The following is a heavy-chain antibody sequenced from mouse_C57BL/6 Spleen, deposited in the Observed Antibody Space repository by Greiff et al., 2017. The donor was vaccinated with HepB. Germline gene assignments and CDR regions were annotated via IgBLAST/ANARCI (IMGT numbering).Heavy chain of an antibody. D-gene: IGHD3-2*02. Sequence: QVQPQQSGPELVKPGASVKISCKASGYAFSSSWMNWVKQRPGKGLEWIGRIYPGDGDTNYNGKFKGKATLTADKSSSTAYMQLSSLTSEDSAVYFCARLEDSSGPFAYWGQGTLVTVSA. V-gene: IGHV1-82*01. J-gene: IGHJ3*01. CDR3: ARLEDSSGPFAY. CDR1: GYAFSSSW. CDR2: IYPGDGDT.